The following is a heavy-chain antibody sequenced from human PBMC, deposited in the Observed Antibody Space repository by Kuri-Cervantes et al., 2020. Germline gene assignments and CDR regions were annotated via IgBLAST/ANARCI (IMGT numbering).Heavy chain of an antibody. CDR2: IIPIFGTA. D-gene: IGHD6-19*01. CDR3: ARVQQSGWAFYYYMDA. Sequence: SVKVSCKASGGTFSSYAISWVRQAPGQGLEWMGGIIPIFGTANYAQKFQGRVTITADRSTNTAYMELRTLTSEDTAVYYCARVQQSGWAFYYYMDAWGKGTTVTVSS. V-gene: IGHV1-69*06. CDR1: GGTFSSYA. J-gene: IGHJ6*03.